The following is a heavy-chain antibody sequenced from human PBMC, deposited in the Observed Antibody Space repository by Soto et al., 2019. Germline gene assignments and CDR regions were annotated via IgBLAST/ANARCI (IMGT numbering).Heavy chain of an antibody. Sequence: GGSLRLSCAASGFTFSSYAMSWVRQAPGKGLEWVSAISGSGGSTYYADSVKGRFTISRDNSKNTLYLQMNSLRAEDTAVYYCATKTYFDWSFDYWGQGTLVTVSS. CDR1: GFTFSSYA. J-gene: IGHJ4*02. D-gene: IGHD3-9*01. V-gene: IGHV3-23*01. CDR3: ATKTYFDWSFDY. CDR2: ISGSGGST.